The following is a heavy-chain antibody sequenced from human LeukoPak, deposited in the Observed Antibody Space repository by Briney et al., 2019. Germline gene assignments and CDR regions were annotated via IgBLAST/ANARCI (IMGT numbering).Heavy chain of an antibody. CDR1: GGSFSGYY. Sequence: PSETLSLTCAVYGGSFSGYYWSWIRQPPGKGLEWIEEINHSGSTNYNPSLKNQLTISVDTSKNEFSLKLSSVTAADTAVYYCARWAYSSSWYGVRYFDYWGQGTLVTVSS. J-gene: IGHJ4*02. CDR3: ARWAYSSSWYGVRYFDY. D-gene: IGHD6-13*01. V-gene: IGHV4-34*01. CDR2: INHSGST.